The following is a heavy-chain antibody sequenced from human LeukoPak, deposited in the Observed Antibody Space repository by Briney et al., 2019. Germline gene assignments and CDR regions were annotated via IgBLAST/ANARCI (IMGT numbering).Heavy chain of an antibody. CDR1: GGSFSGYC. J-gene: IGHJ4*02. CDR2: INHSGST. D-gene: IGHD2-2*01. V-gene: IGHV4-34*01. CDR3: AAAAMSSRIDY. Sequence: SETLSLTCAVYGGSFSGYCWSWIRQPPGKGLEWIGEINHSGSTNYNPSLKSRVTISVDTSKNQFSLKLSSVTAADTAVYYCAAAAMSSRIDYWGQGTLVTVSS.